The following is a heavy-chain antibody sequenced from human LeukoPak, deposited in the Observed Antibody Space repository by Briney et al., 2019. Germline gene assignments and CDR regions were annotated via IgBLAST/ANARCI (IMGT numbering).Heavy chain of an antibody. CDR2: ISSSSRYI. Sequence: PGGSLILSCAASGFTFSSYSMNWGRPAPGKGLGLVSSISSSSRYIYYADSVKGRFTIPRDNAKNSTYLQMNSLRGEDTGVYYCARDRGVPYFISGTSTAFFDYWGQGTLVTVSS. CDR3: ARDRGVPYFISGTSTAFFDY. J-gene: IGHJ4*02. CDR1: GFTFSSYS. V-gene: IGHV3-21*01. D-gene: IGHD1-7*01.